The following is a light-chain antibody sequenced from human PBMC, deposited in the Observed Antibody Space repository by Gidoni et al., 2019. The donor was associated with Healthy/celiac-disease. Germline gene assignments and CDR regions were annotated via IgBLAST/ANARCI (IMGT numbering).Light chain of an antibody. CDR2: DAS. CDR1: QSFRSY. V-gene: IGKV3-11*01. CDR3: QQRSNGMYT. J-gene: IGKJ2*01. Sequence: EIVLTQSPATLSFSPGERATPSCVASQSFRSYLAWYQQKPGQAPRLLIYDASNRATVIPARFSGSGSGTDFTLTISSLEPEDFAVYHCQQRSNGMYTFXQXTRLXIK.